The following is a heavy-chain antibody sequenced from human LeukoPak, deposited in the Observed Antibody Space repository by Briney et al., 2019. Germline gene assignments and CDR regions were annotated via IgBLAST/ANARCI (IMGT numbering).Heavy chain of an antibody. CDR3: ARADCSSTSCLNAFDI. CDR2: INPNSGGT. CDR1: GYTFTGYY. Sequence: ASVKVSCKASGYTFTGYYMHWVRQAPGQGLEWMGRINPNSGGTNYAQKFQGRVTMPRDTSISTAYMELSRLRSDDTAVYYCARADCSSTSCLNAFDIWGQGTMVTVSS. J-gene: IGHJ3*02. V-gene: IGHV1-2*06. D-gene: IGHD2-2*01.